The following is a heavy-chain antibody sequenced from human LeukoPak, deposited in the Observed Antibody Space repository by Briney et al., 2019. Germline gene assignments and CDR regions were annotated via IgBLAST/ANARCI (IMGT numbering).Heavy chain of an antibody. D-gene: IGHD3-10*01. CDR1: GFTFSSYA. CDR3: ARDPQDYYGSGSVDY. J-gene: IGHJ4*02. CDR2: ISYDGRNK. Sequence: GGSLRLSCAASGFTFSSYAMHWVRQAPGKGVEWVAVISYDGRNKYYTDSVKGRFPISRDNSKNTLYLQMNSLRAEDTAVYYCARDPQDYYGSGSVDYWGQGTLVTVSS. V-gene: IGHV3-30*04.